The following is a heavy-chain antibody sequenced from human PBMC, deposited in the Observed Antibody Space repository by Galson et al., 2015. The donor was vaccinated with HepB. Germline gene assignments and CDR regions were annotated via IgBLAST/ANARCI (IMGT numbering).Heavy chain of an antibody. Sequence: SLRLSCAASGFTFSSYWMHWVRQAPGKGLVWVSRINSDGSSTSYSASLKTRLTISKDTSKNQVFLTVTNMDPVDTATYYCARGPRYYFQYWGRGTLVTVSS. CDR1: GFTFSSYW. J-gene: IGHJ4*02. CDR2: INSDGSST. CDR3: ARGPRYYFQY. V-gene: IGHV3-74*01.